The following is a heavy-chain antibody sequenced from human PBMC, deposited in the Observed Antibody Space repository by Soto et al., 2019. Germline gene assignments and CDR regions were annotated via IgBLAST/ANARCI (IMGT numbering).Heavy chain of an antibody. Sequence: GGSLRLSCAASGFTVSSNYMSWVRQAPGKGLEWVSVIYSGGSTYYADSVKGRFTISRDNSKNTLYLQMNSLRAEDTAVYYCARVERGWYIVYWGQGTLVTVSS. CDR2: IYSGGST. D-gene: IGHD6-19*01. V-gene: IGHV3-66*01. CDR3: ARVERGWYIVY. J-gene: IGHJ4*02. CDR1: GFTVSSNY.